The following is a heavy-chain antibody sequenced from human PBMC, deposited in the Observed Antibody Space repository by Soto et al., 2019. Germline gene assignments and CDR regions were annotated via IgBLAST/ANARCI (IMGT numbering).Heavy chain of an antibody. Sequence: QVQLVQSGAEVKKPGASVKVSCKASGYTFTSYDINWVRQATGQGLEWMGWMNPNSGNTGYAQKFHGIVTMTRNTSISTAYMELSSLRSEDTAVYYCARGGHIVVVPAAMDYYYYMDVWGKGTTVTVSS. CDR3: ARGGHIVVVPAAMDYYYYMDV. CDR2: MNPNSGNT. J-gene: IGHJ6*03. V-gene: IGHV1-8*01. CDR1: GYTFTSYD. D-gene: IGHD2-2*01.